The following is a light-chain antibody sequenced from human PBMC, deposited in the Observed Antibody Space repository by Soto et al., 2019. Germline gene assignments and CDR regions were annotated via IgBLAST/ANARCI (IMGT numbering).Light chain of an antibody. V-gene: IGKV3-20*01. CDR2: GAS. J-gene: IGKJ3*01. CDR3: QQYGASPFT. CDR1: ESVYINS. Sequence: EIVLTQSPGTLSLSPGESATLSCKAGESVYINSFAWYYQKPGQPPRLLIYGASTRATGIPDRFSGSGSGTDFVLSINRLEVEDSGMYYCQQYGASPFTFGPGTRVDIK.